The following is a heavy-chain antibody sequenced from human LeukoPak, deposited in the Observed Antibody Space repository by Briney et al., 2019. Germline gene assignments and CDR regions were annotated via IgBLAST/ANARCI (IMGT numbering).Heavy chain of an antibody. D-gene: IGHD3-16*01. Sequence: GGSLRLSCAGSGFTFSSYAMSWVRQAPGKGLEWVSGISGRGGTTYYADSVKGRFTISRDNSKNTLYLQMGSLRAEDMAVYYCASLSPNAFDIWGQGTMVTVSS. J-gene: IGHJ3*02. CDR2: ISGRGGTT. V-gene: IGHV3-23*01. CDR3: ASLSPNAFDI. CDR1: GFTFSSYA.